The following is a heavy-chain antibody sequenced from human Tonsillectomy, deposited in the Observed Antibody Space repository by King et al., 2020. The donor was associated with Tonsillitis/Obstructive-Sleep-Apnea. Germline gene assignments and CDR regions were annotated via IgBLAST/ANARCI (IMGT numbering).Heavy chain of an antibody. CDR2: IYYSGST. D-gene: IGHD3-22*01. CDR1: GGSISTYS. CDR3: ARDRDSTKFGMDV. Sequence: VQLQESGPGLVKPSETLSLTCTVSGGSISTYSWNWIRQPPGKGLEWIGYIYYSGSTNYNSSLKSRVTMSVDTSKDQFSLRLSSVTAADTAVYYCARDRDSTKFGMDVWGQGTAVTVSS. J-gene: IGHJ6*02. V-gene: IGHV4-59*01.